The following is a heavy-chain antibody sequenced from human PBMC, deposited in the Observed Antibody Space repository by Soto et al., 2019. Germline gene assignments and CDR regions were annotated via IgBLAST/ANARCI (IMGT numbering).Heavy chain of an antibody. CDR3: AREGGGVVVVAEVYYYMDV. CDR2: ISSSSSYI. Sequence: LRLSCAASGFTFSSYSMNWVRQAPGKGLEWVSSISSSSSYIYYADSVKGRFTISRDNAKNSLYLQMNSLRAEDTAVYYCAREGGGVVVVAEVYYYMDVWGKGTTVTVSS. D-gene: IGHD2-15*01. J-gene: IGHJ6*03. V-gene: IGHV3-21*01. CDR1: GFTFSSYS.